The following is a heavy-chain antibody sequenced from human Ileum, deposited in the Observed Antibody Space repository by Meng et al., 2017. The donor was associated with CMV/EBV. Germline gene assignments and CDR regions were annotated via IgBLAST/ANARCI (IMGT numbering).Heavy chain of an antibody. Sequence: GESLKISCTASGFTFSDYYMTWIRQAPGKGLECLAYISGRSSSIFYTDSVKGRFTISRDNAKSSLYLEMNNVKVEDTAVYYCARSTLEIFDSSGHSHWGQGTLVNVAS. V-gene: IGHV3-11*01. CDR2: ISGRSSSI. D-gene: IGHD3-22*01. CDR3: ARSTLEIFDSSGHSH. CDR1: GFTFSDYY. J-gene: IGHJ1*01.